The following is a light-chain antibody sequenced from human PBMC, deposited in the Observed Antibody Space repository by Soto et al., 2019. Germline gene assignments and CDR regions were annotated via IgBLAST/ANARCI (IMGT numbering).Light chain of an antibody. V-gene: IGLV2-14*01. CDR1: SGDIGSYNR. CDR2: EVT. Sequence: QSALTQPASVSGSPGQSITISCTGTSGDIGSYNRVSWYEQHPGKAPKLIIYEVTDRPSGFSNRFSGSKSGNTASLTISGLQAEDEAEYYCSSYTNINTTACVFGTGTKLTVL. J-gene: IGLJ1*01. CDR3: SSYTNINTTACV.